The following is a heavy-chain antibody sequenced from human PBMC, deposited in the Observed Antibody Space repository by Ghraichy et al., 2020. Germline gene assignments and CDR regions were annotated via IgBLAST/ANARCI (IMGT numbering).Heavy chain of an antibody. D-gene: IGHD3-3*01. CDR3: ARDLDYDFWRGYS. CDR2: INADGYSA. CDR1: GFTFRTYW. V-gene: IGHV3-74*01. Sequence: GGYLRLSCVASGFTFRTYWMHWVRHAPGKGLEWVSRINADGYSATYADSVKGRFTISRDNAQSTLYLQMNRLRAEDTAVYYCARDLDYDFWRGYSWGQGILVTVSS. J-gene: IGHJ4*02.